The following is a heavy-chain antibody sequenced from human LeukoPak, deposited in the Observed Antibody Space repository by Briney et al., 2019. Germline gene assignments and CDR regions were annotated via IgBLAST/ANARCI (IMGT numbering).Heavy chain of an antibody. CDR2: ISWNSGSI. D-gene: IGHD6-13*01. CDR3: AKDIFTGIAAAGIFDY. J-gene: IGHJ4*02. Sequence: GGSLRLSCAASGFTFDDYAMPWVRQAPGKGLEWVSGISWNSGSIGYADSVKGRFTISRDNAKNSLYLQMNSLRAEDTALYYCAKDIFTGIAAAGIFDYWGQGTLVTVSS. V-gene: IGHV3-9*01. CDR1: GFTFDDYA.